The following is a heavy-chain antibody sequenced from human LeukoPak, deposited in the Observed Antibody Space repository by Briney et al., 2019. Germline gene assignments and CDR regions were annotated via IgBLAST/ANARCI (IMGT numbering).Heavy chain of an antibody. D-gene: IGHD4/OR15-4a*01. V-gene: IGHV4-31*03. CDR1: GGSISSAGDY. CDR3: ARAAWRGSNSRDAFDI. CDR2: IYYTGTT. Sequence: PSETLSLTCTASGGSISSAGDYWSLIRQHPGKGLEWIGYIYYTGTTYYNPSLKSRITISVDTSKNQFSLNLSSMTAADTAVYYCARAAWRGSNSRDAFDIGGQGTVVTVPS. J-gene: IGHJ3*02.